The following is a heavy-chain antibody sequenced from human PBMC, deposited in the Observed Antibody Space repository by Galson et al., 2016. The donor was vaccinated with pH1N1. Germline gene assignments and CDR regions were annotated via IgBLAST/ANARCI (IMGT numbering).Heavy chain of an antibody. V-gene: IGHV1-69*13. Sequence: SVKVSCKASGGIFSNYAITWVRQAPGQGLEWMGRIIPLFGTANYARKFQGRVTITADESTRKAYMELSSLRSEDTAVYYCARGPMYYYDKNGFLTDYWGQGTLVTVSS. D-gene: IGHD3-22*01. CDR2: IIPLFGTA. CDR1: GGIFSNYA. J-gene: IGHJ4*02. CDR3: ARGPMYYYDKNGFLTDY.